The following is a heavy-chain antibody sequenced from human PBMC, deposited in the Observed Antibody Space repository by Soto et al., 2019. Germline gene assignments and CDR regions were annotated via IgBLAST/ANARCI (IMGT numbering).Heavy chain of an antibody. D-gene: IGHD3-16*01. V-gene: IGHV3-23*01. CDR3: VKALYIWGVTGDY. CDR2: ITAGNGDT. J-gene: IGHJ4*02. Sequence: EVHLLESGGGLVQPGGSLRLACAASGFPFSDYGVSWVRQTPGKGLPWVSLITAGNGDTYYADSVKGRFTISRDNSKNTLYLQMNNLRVEDSAIYYCVKALYIWGVTGDYWGQGALVTVAS. CDR1: GFPFSDYG.